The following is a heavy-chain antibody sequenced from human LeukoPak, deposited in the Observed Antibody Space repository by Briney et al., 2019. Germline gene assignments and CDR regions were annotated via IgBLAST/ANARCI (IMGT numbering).Heavy chain of an antibody. D-gene: IGHD6-13*01. CDR2: IKQDGSEK. Sequence: PGGSLRISCAASGFTFSSYWMSWVRQAPGKGLEWVANIKQDGSEKYYVDSVKGRFTISRDNAKNPLYLQMNSLRAEDTAVYYCARDGGIAAAVFDYWGQGTLVTVSS. V-gene: IGHV3-7*01. J-gene: IGHJ4*02. CDR3: ARDGGIAAAVFDY. CDR1: GFTFSSYW.